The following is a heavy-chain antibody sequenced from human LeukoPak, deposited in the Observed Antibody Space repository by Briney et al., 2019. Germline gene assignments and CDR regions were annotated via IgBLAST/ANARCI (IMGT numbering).Heavy chain of an antibody. CDR1: GGSIRSSY. CDR2: IHHSGAT. Sequence: PSETLSLTCTVSGGSIRSSYWNWIRQPPGKGLGWIGSIHHSGATNFKTSLESRVTISVDTSKNQFSLRLRSLTAADTAVYYCARRGQNSGSARGWYFDLWGRGTLVTVSS. V-gene: IGHV4-59*08. CDR3: ARRGQNSGSARGWYFDL. D-gene: IGHD3-10*01. J-gene: IGHJ2*01.